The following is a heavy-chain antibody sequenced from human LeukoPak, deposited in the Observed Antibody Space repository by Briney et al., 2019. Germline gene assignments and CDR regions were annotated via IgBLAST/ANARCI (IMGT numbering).Heavy chain of an antibody. V-gene: IGHV1-8*01. CDR1: GYTFTSYD. Sequence: ASVKVSCKASGYTFTSYDINWVRQATGQGLEWMGWMNPNSGNTGYAQKFQGRVTMTRSTSISTAYMELSSLRSEDTAVYYCARVDSSGPNFDYWGQGTLVTVSS. D-gene: IGHD3-22*01. J-gene: IGHJ4*02. CDR2: MNPNSGNT. CDR3: ARVDSSGPNFDY.